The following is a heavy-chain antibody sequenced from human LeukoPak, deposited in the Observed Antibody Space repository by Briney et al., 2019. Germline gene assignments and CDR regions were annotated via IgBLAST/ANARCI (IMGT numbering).Heavy chain of an antibody. CDR1: GGSISSYY. CDR2: IYSSGST. Sequence: KPSETLSLTCTVSGGSISSYYWSWIRQSAGKGLEWVGRIYSSGSTNYNPSLKSRVTMSIDTSKNQFSLNLSSVTAADTAMYYCAKGGSCWYNWFDPWGQGTLVTVSS. V-gene: IGHV4-4*07. J-gene: IGHJ5*02. D-gene: IGHD6-13*01. CDR3: AKGGSCWYNWFDP.